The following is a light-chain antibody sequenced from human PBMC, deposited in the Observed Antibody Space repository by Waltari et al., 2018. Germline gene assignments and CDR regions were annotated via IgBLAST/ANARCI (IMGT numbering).Light chain of an antibody. CDR3: QQYNTWPT. J-gene: IGKJ4*01. V-gene: IGKV3-15*01. CDR1: QSISSN. Sequence: EIVMTQSPVTLSVSPGERATLSCRASQSISSNLAWYQQKPGQSPRLLIHGASTGATGIPARFSGSGSGTDFTLTISSLQSEDFAVYFCQQYNTWPTFGGGTKVEIK. CDR2: GAS.